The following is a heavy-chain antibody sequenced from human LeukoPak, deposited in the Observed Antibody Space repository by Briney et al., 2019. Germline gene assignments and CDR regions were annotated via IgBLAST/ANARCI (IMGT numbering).Heavy chain of an antibody. CDR1: GFTFNNYN. V-gene: IGHV3-48*01. Sequence: GSLRLSCAASGFTFNNYNMNWVRQAPGKGLEWVSYISSRGTTIYYPDSVKGRFTISRDNAKNSLYLQMNSLRAEDTAVYYCARIGGESITRRGNRDAFDIWGQGTMVTVSS. CDR2: ISSRGTTI. CDR3: ARIGGESITRRGNRDAFDI. D-gene: IGHD3-10*01. J-gene: IGHJ3*02.